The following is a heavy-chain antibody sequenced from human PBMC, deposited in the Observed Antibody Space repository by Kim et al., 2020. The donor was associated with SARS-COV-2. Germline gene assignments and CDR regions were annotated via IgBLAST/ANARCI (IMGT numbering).Heavy chain of an antibody. J-gene: IGHJ4*02. CDR1: GGSISSSSYY. V-gene: IGHV4-39*01. Sequence: SETLSLTCTVSGGSISSSSYYWGWIRQPPGKGLEWIGSIYYSGSTYYNPSLKSRVTISVDTSKNQFSPKLSSVTAADTAVYYCARIDGGGYYDSSGYSRWGQGTLVTVSS. CDR3: ARIDGGGYYDSSGYSR. D-gene: IGHD3-22*01. CDR2: IYYSGST.